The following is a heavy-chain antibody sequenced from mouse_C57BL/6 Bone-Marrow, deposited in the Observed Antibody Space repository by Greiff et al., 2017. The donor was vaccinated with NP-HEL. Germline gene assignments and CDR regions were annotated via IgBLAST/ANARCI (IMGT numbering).Heavy chain of an antibody. CDR1: GYTFTDYN. CDR2: INPNNGGT. V-gene: IGHV1-18*01. Sequence: EVQLQQSGPELVKPGASVKIPCKASGYTFTDYNMDWVKQSHGKSLEWIGDINPNNGGTIYNQKFKGKATLTVDKSSSTAYMELRSLTSEDTAVYSCARGGYYGSSYWYFDVWGTGTTVTVSS. D-gene: IGHD1-1*01. J-gene: IGHJ1*03. CDR3: ARGGYYGSSYWYFDV.